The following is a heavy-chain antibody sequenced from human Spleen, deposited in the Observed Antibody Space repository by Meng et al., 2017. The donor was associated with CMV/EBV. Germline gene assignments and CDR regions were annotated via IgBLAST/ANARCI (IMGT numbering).Heavy chain of an antibody. J-gene: IGHJ4*02. CDR3: ARRDGRCLDY. Sequence: QGQRQQWGAGLSHPSETLSLTCAVYGGSFSGYYWSWIRQPPGKGLEWIGEINHSGSTNYNPSLKSRVTISVDTSKNQFSLKLSSVTAADTAVYYCARRDGRCLDYWGQGTLVTVSS. D-gene: IGHD5-24*01. V-gene: IGHV4-34*01. CDR2: INHSGST. CDR1: GGSFSGYY.